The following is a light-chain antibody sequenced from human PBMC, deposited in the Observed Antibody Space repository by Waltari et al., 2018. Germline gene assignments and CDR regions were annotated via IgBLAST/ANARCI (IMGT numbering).Light chain of an antibody. CDR2: SAS. Sequence: IQMTQSPPTLSASVGDRVTVTCRASQNINDRLAWYQQKPGKAPKLLIYSASTLATGVPSRFTGTRSGTEFTLIISSLQPDDVATYYCQQSLSLSTFGQGTKVEVK. CDR1: QNINDR. V-gene: IGKV1-5*03. J-gene: IGKJ1*01. CDR3: QQSLSLST.